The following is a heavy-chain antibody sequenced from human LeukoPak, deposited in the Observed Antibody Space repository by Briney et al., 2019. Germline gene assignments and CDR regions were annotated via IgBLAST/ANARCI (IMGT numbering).Heavy chain of an antibody. CDR2: ISGNGGST. D-gene: IGHD1-26*01. J-gene: IGHJ4*01. CDR3: AKVVGPFDY. Sequence: GGSVRLSCAASGFTFHNYAMRWARQAPGKGLEWVSSISGNGGSTYYADSLKGRFTISRDNCKNTLYLQMNSLRAEDTAVYSCAKVVGPFDYWGHETLVPVSS. CDR1: GFTFHNYA. V-gene: IGHV3-23*01.